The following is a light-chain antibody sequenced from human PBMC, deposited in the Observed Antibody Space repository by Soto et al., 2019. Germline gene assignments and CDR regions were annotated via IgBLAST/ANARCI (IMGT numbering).Light chain of an antibody. CDR3: QQYCSTPLT. V-gene: IGKV3-20*01. Sequence: EIVLTQSPGTLSLSPGGTATLSCRASQSVSRNYVAWYQQKPGQSPRLPIYGASNRASGIPDRFSGSASGADFTLSTASLEPEDVAMYYCQQYCSTPLTFGGGTKVEIK. CDR1: QSVSRNY. J-gene: IGKJ4*01. CDR2: GAS.